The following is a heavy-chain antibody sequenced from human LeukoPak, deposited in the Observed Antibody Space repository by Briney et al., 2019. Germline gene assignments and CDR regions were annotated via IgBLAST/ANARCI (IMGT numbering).Heavy chain of an antibody. D-gene: IGHD6-6*01. J-gene: IGHJ4*02. CDR3: ARLETLGSSIGDY. CDR1: GYSFISYY. Sequence: ASGKVSCMTSGYSFISYYIHWVRHLPGQVIEWMGIIHPSGGRTNHAEKFQGRATLTRDTSTRTLSMELSSLRYEDTAVYYCARLETLGSSIGDYWGQGTPVTVSS. V-gene: IGHV1-46*01. CDR2: IHPSGGRT.